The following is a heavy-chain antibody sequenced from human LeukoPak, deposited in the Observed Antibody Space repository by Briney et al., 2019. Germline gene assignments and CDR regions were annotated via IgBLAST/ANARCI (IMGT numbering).Heavy chain of an antibody. D-gene: IGHD6-19*01. CDR2: ISGSGGST. CDR3: AKHLGWYGPYSWFDP. J-gene: IGHJ5*02. Sequence: GGSLRLFCAASGFTFSSYAMSWVRQASGKGLEWVSAISGSGGSTYYADSVKGRFTISRDNSKNTLYLQMNSLRAEDTAVYYCAKHLGWYGPYSWFDPWGQGTLVTVSS. V-gene: IGHV3-23*01. CDR1: GFTFSSYA.